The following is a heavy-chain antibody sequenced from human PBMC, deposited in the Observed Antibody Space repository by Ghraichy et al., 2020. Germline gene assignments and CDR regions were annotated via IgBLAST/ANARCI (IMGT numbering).Heavy chain of an antibody. Sequence: SETLSLTCTVSGGSISSSSYYWGWIRQPPGKGLEWIGSIYYSGSTHYNPSLKSRVTISVDTSKNQFSLKLSSVTAADTAVYYCARHFYSSGWYNWFDPWGQGTLVTVSS. CDR2: IYYSGST. D-gene: IGHD6-19*01. V-gene: IGHV4-39*01. J-gene: IGHJ5*02. CDR3: ARHFYSSGWYNWFDP. CDR1: GGSISSSSYY.